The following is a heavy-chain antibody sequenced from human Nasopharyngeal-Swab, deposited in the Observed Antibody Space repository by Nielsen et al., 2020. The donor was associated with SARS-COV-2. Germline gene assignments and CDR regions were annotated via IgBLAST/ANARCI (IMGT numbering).Heavy chain of an antibody. J-gene: IGHJ4*02. CDR1: GGTFSSYA. V-gene: IGHV1-69*05. Sequence: SVKVSCKASGGTFSSYAISWVRQAPGQGLEWMGGIIPIFGTANYAQKFQGRVTITRDTSASTAYMELSSLRSEDTAVYYCARDYYDSSGYYWVVGDYWGQGTLVTVSS. CDR2: IIPIFGTA. D-gene: IGHD3-22*01. CDR3: ARDYYDSSGYYWVVGDY.